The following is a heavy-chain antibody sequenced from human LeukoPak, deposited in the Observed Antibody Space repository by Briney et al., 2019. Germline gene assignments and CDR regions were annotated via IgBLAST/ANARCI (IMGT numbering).Heavy chain of an antibody. Sequence: ASVKVSRKASGYTFTSYYMHWVRQAPGQGLEWMGWINPNSGGTNYAQKFQGRVTMTRDTSISTAYMELSRLRSDDTAVYYCARAAPQLWVPPSGYWGQGTLATVSS. CDR3: ARAAPQLWVPPSGY. V-gene: IGHV1-2*02. J-gene: IGHJ4*02. CDR1: GYTFTSYY. D-gene: IGHD5-18*01. CDR2: INPNSGGT.